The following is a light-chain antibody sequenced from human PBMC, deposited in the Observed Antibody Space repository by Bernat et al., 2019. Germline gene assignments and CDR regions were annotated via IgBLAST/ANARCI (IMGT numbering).Light chain of an antibody. CDR1: ALLKQY. CDR2: KDS. V-gene: IGLV3-25*03. J-gene: IGLJ2*01. Sequence: SYELTQPPSVSVSPGQPARSTCSGDALLKQYAYWYQQKQGQAPVLVIYKDSERPSGVPERFSGSSSGTTVTLTISGVQAEDEADYYCQSADSSGTVVFGGGTKLTVL. CDR3: QSADSSGTVV.